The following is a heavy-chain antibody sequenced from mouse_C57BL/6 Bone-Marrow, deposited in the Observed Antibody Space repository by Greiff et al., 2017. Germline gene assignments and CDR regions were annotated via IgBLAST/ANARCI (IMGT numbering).Heavy chain of an antibody. CDR2: IYPGNSDT. Sequence: EVQLQQSGTVLARPGASVKMSCKTSGYTFTSYWMHWVKQRPGQGLEWIGAIYPGNSDTSYNQKFKGKAKLTAVTSASTAYMELSSLTNEDSAVYYCTTMITTTGYYFDYWGQGTTLTVSS. V-gene: IGHV1-5*01. CDR3: TTMITTTGYYFDY. CDR1: GYTFTSYW. J-gene: IGHJ2*01. D-gene: IGHD2-4*01.